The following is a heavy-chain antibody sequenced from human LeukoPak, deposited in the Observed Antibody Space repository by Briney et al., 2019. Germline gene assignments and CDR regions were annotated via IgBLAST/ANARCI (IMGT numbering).Heavy chain of an antibody. D-gene: IGHD5-18*01. V-gene: IGHV3-23*01. CDR3: AKDLGMQVWFPL. Sequence: GGSLRLSCAASGFTFSTYAMSWVRQAPGKGLEWVSSFSGSGGSTYYADSVKGRFTISRDNSKNTLYLQMNSLRAKDTAVYYCAKDLGMQVWFPLWGQGTLVTVSS. CDR2: FSGSGGST. CDR1: GFTFSTYA. J-gene: IGHJ4*02.